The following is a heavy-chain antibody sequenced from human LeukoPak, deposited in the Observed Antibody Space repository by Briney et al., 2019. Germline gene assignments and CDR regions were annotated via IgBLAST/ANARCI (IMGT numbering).Heavy chain of an antibody. CDR1: GFTLNSYW. V-gene: IGHV3-7*01. Sequence: QPGGSLRLSCAVSGFTLNSYWMNWVRQAPGKGLEWVANIKQDRSEKYYVDSVKGRFIISRDNAKNFLYLQMNSLRAEDTAVYYCAIGADYWSGYQNAFDIWGQGTMVTVSS. J-gene: IGHJ3*02. CDR3: AIGADYWSGYQNAFDI. D-gene: IGHD3-3*01. CDR2: IKQDRSEK.